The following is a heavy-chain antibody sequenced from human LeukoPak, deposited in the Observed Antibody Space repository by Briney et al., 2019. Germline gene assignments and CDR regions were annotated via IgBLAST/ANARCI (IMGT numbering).Heavy chain of an antibody. CDR1: GGSFSGYY. Sequence: SETLSLTCAVYGGSFSGYYWSWIRQPPGKGLEWIGEINHSGSTNYNPSPKSRVTISVDTSKNQFSLKLSSVTAADTAVYYCARNRYIVVVTAIPGWFDPWGQGTLVTVSS. D-gene: IGHD2-21*02. CDR3: ARNRYIVVVTAIPGWFDP. V-gene: IGHV4-34*01. J-gene: IGHJ5*02. CDR2: INHSGST.